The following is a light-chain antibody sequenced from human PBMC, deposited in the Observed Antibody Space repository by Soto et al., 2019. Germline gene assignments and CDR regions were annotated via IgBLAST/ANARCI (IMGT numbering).Light chain of an antibody. CDR1: QSVSSSH. J-gene: IGKJ1*01. Sequence: EIVLTQSPGTLSLSPGERATLSCRASQSVSSSHLAWYQQKPGQAPRLLIYGASSRATGIPDRFSGSGSETDFTLTISRLEPEDFAVYYCQQYGSSPTFGQGTKVDIK. CDR3: QQYGSSPT. V-gene: IGKV3-20*01. CDR2: GAS.